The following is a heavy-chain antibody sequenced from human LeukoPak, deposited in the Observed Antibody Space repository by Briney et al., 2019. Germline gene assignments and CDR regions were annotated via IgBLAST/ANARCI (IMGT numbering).Heavy chain of an antibody. CDR2: INQDGSKE. Sequence: GGSLRLSCTASGFIFSNYWMTWVRQAPGKGLEWVAQINQDGSKEYYIDYVKARFSNSRDNARNSLSLQMNSLRAEDTAGYYCGRDGGVSGYDLLDYWGQGTLVTVSS. D-gene: IGHD5-12*01. J-gene: IGHJ4*02. CDR1: GFIFSNYW. CDR3: GRDGGVSGYDLLDY. V-gene: IGHV3-7*01.